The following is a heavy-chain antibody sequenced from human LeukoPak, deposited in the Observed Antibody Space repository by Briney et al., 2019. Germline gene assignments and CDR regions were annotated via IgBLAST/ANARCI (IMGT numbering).Heavy chain of an antibody. V-gene: IGHV1-46*01. CDR1: GYTFTSYY. CDR3: AVGHDSSGYYYLLDY. J-gene: IGHJ4*02. D-gene: IGHD3-22*01. CDR2: INPSGGST. Sequence: ASVKVSCKASGYTFTSYYMHWVRQAPGQGLEWMGIINPSGGSTSYAQKFQGRVTMTRNTSTSTVYMELSSLRSEDTAVYYCAVGHDSSGYYYLLDYWGQGTLVTVSS.